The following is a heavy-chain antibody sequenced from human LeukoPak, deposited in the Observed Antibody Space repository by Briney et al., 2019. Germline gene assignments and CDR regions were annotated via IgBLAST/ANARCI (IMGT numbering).Heavy chain of an antibody. V-gene: IGHV3-73*01. CDR1: GFTFSGSA. CDR2: IRSKANSYAT. D-gene: IGHD3-22*01. Sequence: PGRSLRLSCAAYGFTFSGSAMHWVRQASGKGLEWVGRIRSKANSYATAYAASVKGRFTISRDDSKNTAYLQMNSLKAEDTAVYLCTRSSYYYYSRGYYYVRYFDYWGQGTLVTVSS. CDR3: TRSSYYYYSRGYYYVRYFDY. J-gene: IGHJ4*02.